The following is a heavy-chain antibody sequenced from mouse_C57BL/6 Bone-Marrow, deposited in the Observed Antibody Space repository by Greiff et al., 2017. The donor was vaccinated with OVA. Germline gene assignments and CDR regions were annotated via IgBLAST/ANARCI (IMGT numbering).Heavy chain of an antibody. Sequence: QVHVKQPGAELVKPGASVKMSCKASGYTFTSYWITWVKQRPGQGLEWIGDIYPGSGSTNYNEKFKSKATLTVDTSSSTAYMQLSSLTSEDSAVYYCARNQRYAMDYWGQGTSVTVSS. CDR2: IYPGSGST. V-gene: IGHV1-55*01. CDR1: GYTFTSYW. CDR3: ARNQRYAMDY. J-gene: IGHJ4*01.